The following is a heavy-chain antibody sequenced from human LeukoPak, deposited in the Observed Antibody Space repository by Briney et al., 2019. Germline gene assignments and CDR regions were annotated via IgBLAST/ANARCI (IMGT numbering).Heavy chain of an antibody. CDR3: ARGYCSSTSCGDYYYYGMDV. CDR2: ISSSNSYI. CDR1: AVTFSSYS. V-gene: IGHV3-21*01. J-gene: IGHJ6*02. Sequence: GGSLILSCAASAVTFSSYSMNWVRQAPGKGLEWVSSISSSNSYIYYSDSVKGRFTISRDNAKNSLYLQMNSLRAEDTAVYYCARGYCSSTSCGDYYYYGMDVWGQGTTVTVSS. D-gene: IGHD2-2*01.